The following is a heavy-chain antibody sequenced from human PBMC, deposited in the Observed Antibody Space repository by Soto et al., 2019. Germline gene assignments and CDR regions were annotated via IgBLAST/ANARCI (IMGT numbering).Heavy chain of an antibody. CDR3: ARTTDGAFDI. D-gene: IGHD4-17*01. CDR2: ISYDGSNK. CDR1: GFTFSSYA. Sequence: QVQLVESGGGVVQPGRSLRLSCAASGFTFSSYAMHWVRQAPGKGLEWVAVISYDGSNKYYADSVKGRFTISRDNSKNTLYLRMNSLRAEDTAVYYCARTTDGAFDIWGQGTMVTVSS. J-gene: IGHJ3*02. V-gene: IGHV3-30-3*01.